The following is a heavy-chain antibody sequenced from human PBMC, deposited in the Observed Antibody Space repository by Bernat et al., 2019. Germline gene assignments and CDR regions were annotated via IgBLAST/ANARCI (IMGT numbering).Heavy chain of an antibody. V-gene: IGHV1-46*01. CDR3: ARDDHYYDSRSSWTYSYYYMDV. D-gene: IGHD3-10*01. Sequence: QVQLVQSGAEVKKPGASVKVSCKASGYTFTNYYMHWVRQAPGQGLEWMGIINPSGGSTNYAQKFQDRVTMTRDTSMSTVYMKLSSLRSEDTAMYFCARDDHYYDSRSSWTYSYYYMDVWGKGTTVTVSS. CDR1: GYTFTNYY. J-gene: IGHJ6*03. CDR2: INPSGGST.